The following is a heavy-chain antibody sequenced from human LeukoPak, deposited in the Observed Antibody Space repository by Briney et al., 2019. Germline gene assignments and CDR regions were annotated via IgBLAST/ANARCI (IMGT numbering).Heavy chain of an antibody. CDR2: IYYSGST. J-gene: IGHJ3*02. Sequence: SETLSLTCTVSGGSISSSSYYWGWIRQPPGKGLEWIGSIYYSGSTYYNPSLKSRVTISVDTSKTQFSLKLSSVTAADTAVYYCARESSGWYRDMAAFDIWGQGTMVTVSS. V-gene: IGHV4-39*02. D-gene: IGHD6-19*01. CDR3: ARESSGWYRDMAAFDI. CDR1: GGSISSSSYY.